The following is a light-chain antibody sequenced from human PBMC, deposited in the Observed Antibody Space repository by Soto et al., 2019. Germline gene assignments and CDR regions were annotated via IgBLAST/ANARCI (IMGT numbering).Light chain of an antibody. V-gene: IGKV3-20*01. CDR1: QSVINSY. CDR3: QQYGISPWT. Sequence: EIVLTQSPGTLSLSPGERATLSCRASQSVINSYLAWYQHKAGQAPRLLIYGASSRATGIPYKFSGSGSGTDFTVTISRLEPEDFAVYYCQQYGISPWTFGQGTKVEIK. CDR2: GAS. J-gene: IGKJ1*01.